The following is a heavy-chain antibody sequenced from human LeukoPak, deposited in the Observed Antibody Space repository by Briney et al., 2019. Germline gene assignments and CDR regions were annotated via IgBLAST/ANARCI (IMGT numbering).Heavy chain of an antibody. Sequence: GGSLRLSCAASGFTFSNYAMIWVRQAPGKGLEWVSGISMGGTSTYYTDSVKGRFTISRDNSRNTLYLQMNSLRAEDTAVYYCAREGPYYFDYWGQGTLVTVSS. J-gene: IGHJ4*02. V-gene: IGHV3-23*01. CDR3: AREGPYYFDY. CDR2: ISMGGTST. CDR1: GFTFSNYA.